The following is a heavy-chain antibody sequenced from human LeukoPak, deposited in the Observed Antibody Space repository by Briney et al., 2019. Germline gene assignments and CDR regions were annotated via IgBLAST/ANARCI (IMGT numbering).Heavy chain of an antibody. V-gene: IGHV4-59*11. J-gene: IGHJ3*02. CDR2: IYYSGST. CDR1: GGSISSHY. D-gene: IGHD2/OR15-2a*01. CDR3: ARALRYFPFDI. Sequence: PSETLSLTCTVSGGSISSHYWSWIRQPPGKGLEWIGYIYYSGSTNYNPSLKSRVTISVDTSKNQFSLKLSSVTAADTAVYYCARALRYFPFDIWGQGTMVAVSS.